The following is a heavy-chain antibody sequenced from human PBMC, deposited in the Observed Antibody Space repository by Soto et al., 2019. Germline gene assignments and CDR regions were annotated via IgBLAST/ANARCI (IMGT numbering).Heavy chain of an antibody. J-gene: IGHJ4*02. CDR1: GYTFTKYG. CDR3: AREMAGLGGEYDY. CDR2: ISDSSGNA. D-gene: IGHD3-16*01. V-gene: IGHV1-18*01. Sequence: QVQLVQSGAEVKNPGASVKVSCKTSGYTFTKYGVGWVRQAPGQGLEWMGWISDSSGNANYAEKVQGRITLTTDTSTSTAYIELRSLRSDDTAVYYCAREMAGLGGEYDYWGQGTLVTVSS.